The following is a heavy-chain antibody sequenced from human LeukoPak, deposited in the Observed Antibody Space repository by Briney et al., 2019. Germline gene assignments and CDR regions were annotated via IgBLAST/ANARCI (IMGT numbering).Heavy chain of an antibody. J-gene: IGHJ4*02. CDR3: ARGTRFYGSGSLALDY. CDR2: IYYGGTT. Sequence: SETLSLTCTVSGGSISSYYWSWIRQPPGKGLEWVGQIYYGGTTNYNPSLKSRLTISMDTSKNQFSLKLSSVTAADTAVYYCARGTRFYGSGSLALDYWGQGTLVTVSS. CDR1: GGSISSYY. D-gene: IGHD3-10*01. V-gene: IGHV4-59*12.